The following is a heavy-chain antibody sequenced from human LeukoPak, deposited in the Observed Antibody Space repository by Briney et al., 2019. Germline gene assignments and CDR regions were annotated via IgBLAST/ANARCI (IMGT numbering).Heavy chain of an antibody. V-gene: IGHV4-39*07. Sequence: PSETLSLTCTVSGGSISSSSYYWGWIRQPPGKGLEWIGSIYYSGSTYYNPSLKSRVTISVDTSRDQFSLKLSSVTAADTAIYYCARGRNNYGANSEIGYWGQGTLVTVSS. J-gene: IGHJ4*02. CDR1: GGSISSSSYY. CDR2: IYYSGST. CDR3: ARGRNNYGANSEIGY. D-gene: IGHD4-23*01.